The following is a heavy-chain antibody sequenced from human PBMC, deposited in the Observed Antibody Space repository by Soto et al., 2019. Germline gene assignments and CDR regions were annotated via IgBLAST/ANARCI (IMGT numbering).Heavy chain of an antibody. CDR1: GGSFSGYY. D-gene: IGHD3-3*01. CDR3: ARKHRFYDFWSGYLNWFDP. J-gene: IGHJ5*02. V-gene: IGHV4-34*01. CDR2: INHSGST. Sequence: PSETLSLTCAVYGGSFSGYYWSWIRQPPGKGLEWIGEINHSGSTNYNPSLKSRVTISVDTSKNQFSLKLSSVTAADTAVYYCARKHRFYDFWSGYLNWFDPWGQGTLVTVSS.